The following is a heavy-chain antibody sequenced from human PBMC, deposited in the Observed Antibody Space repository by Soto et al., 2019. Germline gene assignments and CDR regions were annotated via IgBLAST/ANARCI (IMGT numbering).Heavy chain of an antibody. D-gene: IGHD3-16*01. Sequence: QVQLQESGPGLVKPSETLSLTCTVSGGSISSYYWSWIRQPPGKGLEWIGYIYYSGSTNYNPSLKSRVTISVDTSKNQFSLKLSSVTAADTAVYDCARDLWASGAFDIWGQGTMVTVSS. J-gene: IGHJ3*02. CDR1: GGSISSYY. CDR2: IYYSGST. V-gene: IGHV4-59*01. CDR3: ARDLWASGAFDI.